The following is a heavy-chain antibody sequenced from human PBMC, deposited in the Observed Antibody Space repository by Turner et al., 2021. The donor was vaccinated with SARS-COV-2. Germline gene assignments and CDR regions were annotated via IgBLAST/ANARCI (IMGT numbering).Heavy chain of an antibody. D-gene: IGHD5-18*01. Sequence: EVQLVESGGGLVQPVGSLRLSCAASGFTFRSYSMNWVRQAPGKGLEWVSYISSSSSTIYYADSVKGRFTISRDNAKNSLYLQMNSLRAEDTAVYYCAREGGYSYGPYYYGMDVWGQGTTVTVSS. V-gene: IGHV3-48*01. J-gene: IGHJ6*02. CDR3: AREGGYSYGPYYYGMDV. CDR1: GFTFRSYS. CDR2: ISSSSSTI.